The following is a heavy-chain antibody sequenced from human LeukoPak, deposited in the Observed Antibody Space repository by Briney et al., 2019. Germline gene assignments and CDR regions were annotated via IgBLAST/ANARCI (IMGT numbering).Heavy chain of an antibody. CDR1: GFTFSSYS. CDR3: ARAVDYDILTGYYLLGY. J-gene: IGHJ4*02. Sequence: GGSLRLSCAASGFTFSSYSMNWVRQAPGKGLEWVSSISGSSSYIYYADSVKGRFTISRDNAKNSLYLQMNSLRAVDTAVYYCARAVDYDILTGYYLLGYWGQGTLVTVSS. V-gene: IGHV3-21*01. D-gene: IGHD3-9*01. CDR2: ISGSSSYI.